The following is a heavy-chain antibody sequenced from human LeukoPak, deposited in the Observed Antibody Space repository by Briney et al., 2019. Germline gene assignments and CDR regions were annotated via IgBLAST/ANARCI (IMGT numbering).Heavy chain of an antibody. CDR2: INPSGGST. Sequence: WASVKVSCKASGYTFSSYYMHWVRQAPGQGLEWMGIINPSGGSTSYAQKFQGRVTMIRDMSTSTVYMEVSSLRFEDTAVYYCARDYGDYNWFDAWGQGTLVTVSS. CDR3: ARDYGDYNWFDA. J-gene: IGHJ5*02. CDR1: GYTFSSYY. V-gene: IGHV1-46*01. D-gene: IGHD4-17*01.